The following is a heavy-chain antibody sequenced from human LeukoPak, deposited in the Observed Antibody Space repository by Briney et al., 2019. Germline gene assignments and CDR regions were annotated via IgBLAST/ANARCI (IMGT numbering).Heavy chain of an antibody. CDR2: ITGSGSGA. V-gene: IGHV3-23*01. CDR3: ARDYYDSSGYYYFDY. Sequence: GGSLRLSCAASGFTFSSFAINWVRQAPGKGLEWVSVITGSGSGADYADSVKGRFTISRDNSQNTVHLQMNSLRAEDTAVYYCARDYYDSSGYYYFDYWGQGTLVTVSS. J-gene: IGHJ4*02. D-gene: IGHD3-22*01. CDR1: GFTFSSFA.